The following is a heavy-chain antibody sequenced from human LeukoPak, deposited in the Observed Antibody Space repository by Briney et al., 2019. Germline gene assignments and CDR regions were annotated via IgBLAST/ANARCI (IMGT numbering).Heavy chain of an antibody. Sequence: ASVKVSCKASVYTFTTYDINWVRQGPGQGLEWMGWMNPNSGNTGYAQKFQGRVTITRNTSISTAYMELSGLRSEDTAVYYCARGRSTGFPYYFEYWGQGTLVSVSS. CDR1: VYTFTTYD. CDR2: MNPNSGNT. CDR3: ARGRSTGFPYYFEY. V-gene: IGHV1-8*03. J-gene: IGHJ4*02.